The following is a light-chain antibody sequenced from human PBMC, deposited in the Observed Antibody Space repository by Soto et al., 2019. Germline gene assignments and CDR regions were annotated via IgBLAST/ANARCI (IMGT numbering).Light chain of an antibody. CDR3: QQYYTTPLT. V-gene: IGKV4-1*01. Sequence: XGERXXXXXXXXQSXXXXXXXKXYLAWYQQKPGLPPRLLIYWASTRESGVPDRFSGSGSGTDFTLTISSLQAEDVAVYFCQQYYTTPLTFGGGTKVEIK. CDR2: WAS. J-gene: IGKJ4*01. CDR1: QSXXXXXXXKXY.